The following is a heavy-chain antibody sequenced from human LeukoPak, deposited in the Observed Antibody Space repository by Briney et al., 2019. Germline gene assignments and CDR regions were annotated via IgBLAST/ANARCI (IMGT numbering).Heavy chain of an antibody. CDR3: TTHILTGDLDY. CDR2: VKGKTDGGTT. Sequence: GGSLRLSCAASGFTFTNAWMSWVRQAPGKGLEWVGRVKGKTDGGTTGYAAPVKGRFTISRDDSKNTMYLQMNSLKTEDTAMYYCTTHILTGDLDYWGQGTLVTVSS. D-gene: IGHD7-27*01. J-gene: IGHJ4*02. CDR1: GFTFTNAW. V-gene: IGHV3-15*01.